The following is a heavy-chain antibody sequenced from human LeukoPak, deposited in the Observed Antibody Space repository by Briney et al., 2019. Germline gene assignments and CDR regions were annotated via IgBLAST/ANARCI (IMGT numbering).Heavy chain of an antibody. D-gene: IGHD5-24*01. J-gene: IGHJ4*02. CDR1: GFTFSTYA. Sequence: GGSLRLSCAASGFTFSTYAMNWVRQAPGKGLEWVSGISGSGGSTHYADSVKGRFTISRDNSKNTLYLQTNSLRAEDTAVYYCAKDCRDGYNLRCFDYWGQGTLVTVSS. V-gene: IGHV3-23*01. CDR2: ISGSGGST. CDR3: AKDCRDGYNLRCFDY.